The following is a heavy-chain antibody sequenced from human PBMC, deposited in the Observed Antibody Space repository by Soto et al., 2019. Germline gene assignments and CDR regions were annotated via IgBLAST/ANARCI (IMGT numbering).Heavy chain of an antibody. J-gene: IGHJ4*02. Sequence: RASVKVSCKASGYTFTSYGISWVRQAPGQGLEWMGWISAYNGNTNYAQKLQGRVTMTTDTSTSTAYMELRSLRSDDTAVYHCASDAYCGGDCYGVVYFDYWGQGTLVTVSS. CDR3: ASDAYCGGDCYGVVYFDY. V-gene: IGHV1-18*01. CDR2: ISAYNGNT. CDR1: GYTFTSYG. D-gene: IGHD2-21*02.